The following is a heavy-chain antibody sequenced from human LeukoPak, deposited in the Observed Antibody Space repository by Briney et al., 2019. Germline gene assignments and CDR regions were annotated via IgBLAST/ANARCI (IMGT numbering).Heavy chain of an antibody. CDR2: IYHSGST. CDR1: GYSISSNYY. CDR3: ARGTSSGYFH. J-gene: IGHJ4*02. Sequence: PSETLSLTCAVSGYSISSNYYWGWIRQPPGKGLEWIGNIYHSGSTYYNPSLKSRVTISVDTSKNQFSLKLSSVTAADTAVYYCARGTSSGYFHWGQGTLVTVSS. V-gene: IGHV4-38-2*01. D-gene: IGHD3-22*01.